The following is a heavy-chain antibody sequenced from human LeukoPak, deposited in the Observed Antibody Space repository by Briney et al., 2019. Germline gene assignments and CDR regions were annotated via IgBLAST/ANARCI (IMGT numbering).Heavy chain of an antibody. J-gene: IGHJ4*02. CDR1: GFPFIEYS. Sequence: GGSLRLSCTASGFPFIEYSMNWVRQVPGKGLEWIAYIGIDSGNTKYADSVRGRFSISADKTKNSLYLQMNSLRVEDTAVYYCARDHNYAFDNWGQGTLVSVAS. D-gene: IGHD1-1*01. CDR3: ARDHNYAFDN. CDR2: IGIDSGNT. V-gene: IGHV3-48*01.